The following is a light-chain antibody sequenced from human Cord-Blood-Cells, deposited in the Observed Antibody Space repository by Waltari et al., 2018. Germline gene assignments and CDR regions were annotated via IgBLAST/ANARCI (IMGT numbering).Light chain of an antibody. CDR2: GNS. CDR3: QSYDSSLSGSV. V-gene: IGLV1-40*01. Sequence: QSVLTQPPSVSGAPGQRVTIPCPGSSSNIGAGYDFPWYQQLPGTAPKLLIYGNSNRPSGVPDRFSGSKSGTSASLAITGLQAEDEADYYCQSYDSSLSGSVFGGGTKLTVL. J-gene: IGLJ2*01. CDR1: SSNIGAGYD.